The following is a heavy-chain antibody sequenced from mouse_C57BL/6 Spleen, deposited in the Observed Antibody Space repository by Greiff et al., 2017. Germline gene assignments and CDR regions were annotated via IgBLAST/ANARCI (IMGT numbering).Heavy chain of an antibody. CDR3: AYYSNYEDAWFAY. CDR1: GFNIKNTY. J-gene: IGHJ3*01. V-gene: IGHV14-3*01. D-gene: IGHD2-5*01. CDR2: IDPANGNT. Sequence: VQLKESVAELVRPGASVKLSCTASGFNIKNTYMHWVKQRPEQGLEWIGRIDPANGNTKYAPKFQGKATITADTSSNTAYLQLSSLTSEDTAIYYCAYYSNYEDAWFAYWGQGTLVTVSA.